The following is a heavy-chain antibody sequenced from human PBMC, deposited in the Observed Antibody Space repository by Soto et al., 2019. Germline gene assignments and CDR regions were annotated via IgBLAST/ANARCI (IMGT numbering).Heavy chain of an antibody. V-gene: IGHV4-31*03. D-gene: IGHD2-15*01. CDR3: ARGGVVVVAASYYYYGMDV. CDR1: GGSISSGGYY. Sequence: QVQLQESGPGLVKPSQTLSLTCTVSGGSISSGGYYWSWIRQHPGKGLEWIGYIYYSGSTYYNPSLKIRVTISVDTSKNQFSMKLSSVTAADTAVYYCARGGVVVVAASYYYYGMDVWGQGTTVTVSS. J-gene: IGHJ6*02. CDR2: IYYSGST.